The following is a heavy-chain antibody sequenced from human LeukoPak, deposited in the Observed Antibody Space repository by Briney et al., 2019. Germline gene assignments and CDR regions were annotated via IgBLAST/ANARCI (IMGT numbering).Heavy chain of an antibody. Sequence: ASVKVSCKASGYTFTSYGISGVRQAPGQGLEWMGWISAYNGNTNYAQKLQGRVTMTTDTTTSTAYMELRSLRSDDTAVYYCARDGPFLEWLLVYYYYYGMDVWGQGTTVTVSS. D-gene: IGHD3-3*01. V-gene: IGHV1-18*01. CDR1: GYTFTSYG. CDR2: ISAYNGNT. J-gene: IGHJ6*02. CDR3: ARDGPFLEWLLVYYYYYGMDV.